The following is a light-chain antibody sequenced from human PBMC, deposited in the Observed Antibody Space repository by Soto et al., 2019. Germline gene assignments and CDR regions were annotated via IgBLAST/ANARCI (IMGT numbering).Light chain of an antibody. V-gene: IGKV1-39*01. Sequence: DIQMTQSPSSLSASVGDSITITCRASQRISNFLNWYQHKPGKAPRLLIYGASTLQSGVPSRFSVSGSGTDFTLTIGSLQPEDFATYYCQQTFNTPWTFGQGTKVEIK. J-gene: IGKJ1*01. CDR3: QQTFNTPWT. CDR1: QRISNF. CDR2: GAS.